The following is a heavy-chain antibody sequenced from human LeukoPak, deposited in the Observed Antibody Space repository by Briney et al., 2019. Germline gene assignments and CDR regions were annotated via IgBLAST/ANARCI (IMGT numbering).Heavy chain of an antibody. CDR1: GYSISSGYY. J-gene: IGHJ4*02. CDR3: ARGAQSLRPSYFDY. Sequence: SETLSLTCTVSGYSISSGYYWGWIRQPPGKGLEWIGSIYHSGSTYYNPSLKSRVTISVDTSKNQFSLKLSSVTAADTAVYYCARGAQSLRPSYFDYWGQGTLVTVSS. CDR2: IYHSGST. D-gene: IGHD5-12*01. V-gene: IGHV4-38-2*02.